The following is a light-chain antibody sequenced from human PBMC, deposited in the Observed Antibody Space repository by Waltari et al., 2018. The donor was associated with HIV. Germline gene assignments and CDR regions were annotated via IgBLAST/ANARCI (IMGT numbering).Light chain of an antibody. CDR3: SSYTTSSTVV. J-gene: IGLJ2*01. CDR2: EVS. Sequence: QSALTQPAPVSGSPGQSITISCTGTSSDVGGYNYVSWYQQHPGKAPKLMIYEVSHRPSGVSNRFSGSKSGNTASLTISGLQAEDEADYYCSSYTTSSTVVFGGGTKLTVL. CDR1: SSDVGGYNY. V-gene: IGLV2-14*01.